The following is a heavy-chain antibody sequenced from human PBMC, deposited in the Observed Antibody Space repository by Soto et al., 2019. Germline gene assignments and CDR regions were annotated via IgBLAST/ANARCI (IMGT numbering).Heavy chain of an antibody. CDR2: IYYSGST. J-gene: IGHJ6*03. Sequence: SETLSLTCTVSGGSISSYYWSWIRQPPGKGLEWIGYIYYSGSTNYNPSLKSRVTISVDTSKNQFSLKLSSVTAADTAVYYCARLQVDTAPGWNYYYYYMDVWGKGTTVTVSS. V-gene: IGHV4-59*01. D-gene: IGHD2-15*01. CDR3: ARLQVDTAPGWNYYYYYMDV. CDR1: GGSISSYY.